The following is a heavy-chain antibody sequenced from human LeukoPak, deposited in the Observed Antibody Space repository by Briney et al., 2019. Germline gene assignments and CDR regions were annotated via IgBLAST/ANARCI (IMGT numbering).Heavy chain of an antibody. J-gene: IGHJ4*02. V-gene: IGHV3-15*01. Sequence: PGGSLRLSCAASGFTFSDYYMSWIRQAPGKGLEWVGRIKSKTDGGTTDYAAPVKGRFTISRDDSKNTLYLQMNSLKTEDTAVYYCTTAATIVVVVMEDYWGQGTLVTVSS. CDR2: IKSKTDGGTT. CDR3: TTAATIVVVVMEDY. CDR1: GFTFSDYY. D-gene: IGHD2-15*01.